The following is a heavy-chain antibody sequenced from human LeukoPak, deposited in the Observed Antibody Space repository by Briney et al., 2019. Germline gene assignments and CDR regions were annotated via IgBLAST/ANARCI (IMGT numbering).Heavy chain of an antibody. CDR3: SQGSGQYFHY. CDR2: IRSKTAGGTT. V-gene: IGHV3-15*07. D-gene: IGHD2-15*01. CDR1: GFTFSNAW. Sequence: GGSPRLSCAASGFTFSNAWMNWVRQAPGKGLEWVGRIRSKTAGGTTDFAAPVKGRFAIFRDDSENTVYLQMNSLTVEDTAVYYCSQGSGQYFHYWGQGTLVTVSS. J-gene: IGHJ4*02.